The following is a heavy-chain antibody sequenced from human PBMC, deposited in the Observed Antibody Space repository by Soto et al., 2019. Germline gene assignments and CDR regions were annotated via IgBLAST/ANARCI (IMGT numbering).Heavy chain of an antibody. CDR2: IYHSGST. Sequence: QLQLQESGSGLVKPSQTLSLTCAVSGGSISSGGYSWSWIRQPPGKGLEWIGYIYHSGSTYYNPSLTSRVTISVDRSKNQFSLKLSSVTAADTAVYYCASGMIVVGGDAFDIWGQGTMVTVSS. CDR1: GGSISSGGYS. V-gene: IGHV4-30-2*01. CDR3: ASGMIVVGGDAFDI. D-gene: IGHD3-22*01. J-gene: IGHJ3*02.